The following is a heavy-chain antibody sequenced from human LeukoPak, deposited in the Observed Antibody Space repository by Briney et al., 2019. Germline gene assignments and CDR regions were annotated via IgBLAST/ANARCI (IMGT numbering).Heavy chain of an antibody. CDR1: GGSISSRRSY. J-gene: IGHJ5*02. Sequence: PSETLSLTCSVSGGSISSRRSYWGWIRQTPGKGLEWVGSIYYNGDTYYNPSFKSRVSMSVDTAKNQIPLILTSVTAADTAVYYCSREGYSCPNWFDTWGQGTLVTVSS. V-gene: IGHV4-39*06. D-gene: IGHD4-11*01. CDR2: IYYNGDT. CDR3: SREGYSCPNWFDT.